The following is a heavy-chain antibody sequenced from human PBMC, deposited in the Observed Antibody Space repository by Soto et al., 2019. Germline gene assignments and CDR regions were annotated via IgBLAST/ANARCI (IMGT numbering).Heavy chain of an antibody. D-gene: IGHD2-15*01. J-gene: IGHJ6*03. CDR1: GGSFSGYY. Sequence: QVQLQQWGAGLLKPSETLSLTCAVYGGSFSGYYWSWIRQPPGKGLEWIGEINHSGSTNYNPSLKSRVTISVDTSKNQFSLKLSSVTAADTAVYYCARGRVPRRGVAAFNYYYYMDVWGKGTTVTVSS. CDR2: INHSGST. CDR3: ARGRVPRRGVAAFNYYYYMDV. V-gene: IGHV4-34*01.